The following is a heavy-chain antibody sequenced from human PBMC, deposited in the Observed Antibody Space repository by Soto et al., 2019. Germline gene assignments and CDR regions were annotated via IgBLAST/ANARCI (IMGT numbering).Heavy chain of an antibody. D-gene: IGHD1-26*01. CDR1: GGSISSSSYY. J-gene: IGHJ3*02. V-gene: IGHV4-39*01. Sequence: PLETLSLTCTVSGGSISSSSYYWGWIRQPPGKGLEWIGTIYYSGSTYYNLSLKSRVTISVDTSKNQFSLKLSSVTAADTAVYYCARQGSGSYNAFDIWGQGTVVTVSS. CDR3: ARQGSGSYNAFDI. CDR2: IYYSGST.